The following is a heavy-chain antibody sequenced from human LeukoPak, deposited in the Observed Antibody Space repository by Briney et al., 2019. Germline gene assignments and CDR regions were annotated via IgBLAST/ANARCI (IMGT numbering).Heavy chain of an antibody. J-gene: IGHJ4*02. Sequence: PSETLSLTCTVSGGSVSSSSYYWGWIRQPPGKGLEWIGSIYYSGSTHYNPSLKSRVTISVDTSKNQFSLKLSSVTAADTAVYYCASRAPYYDILTGYYEDYWGQGTLVTVSS. D-gene: IGHD3-9*01. CDR2: IYYSGST. V-gene: IGHV4-39*01. CDR3: ASRAPYYDILTGYYEDY. CDR1: GGSVSSSSYY.